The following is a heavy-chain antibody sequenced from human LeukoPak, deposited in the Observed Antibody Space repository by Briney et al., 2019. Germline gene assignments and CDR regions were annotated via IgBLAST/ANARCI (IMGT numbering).Heavy chain of an antibody. CDR3: ARPLGTSGSRGYYFDY. Sequence: SVKVSCKASGGTFSSYAISWVRQAPGQGLEWMGGIIPIFGTANYAQKFQGRVTITADESTSTAYMELSSLRSEDTAVYYCARPLGTSGSRGYYFDYWGQGTLVTVSS. V-gene: IGHV1-69*13. D-gene: IGHD1-26*01. CDR1: GGTFSSYA. CDR2: IIPIFGTA. J-gene: IGHJ4*02.